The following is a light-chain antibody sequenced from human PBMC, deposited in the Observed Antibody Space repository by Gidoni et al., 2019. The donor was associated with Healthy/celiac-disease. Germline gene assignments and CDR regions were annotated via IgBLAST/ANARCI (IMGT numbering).Light chain of an antibody. CDR3: QQRSNWPPYT. Sequence: EIVLTQSPATLSLSPGERATLSCRASQSVSSYLAWYQQKPGQAPRLLIYDASNRATCIPARFIGSVSGTDFTLTISSLEPEDFAVYYWQQRSNWPPYTFGQGTKLEIK. CDR2: DAS. J-gene: IGKJ2*01. CDR1: QSVSSY. V-gene: IGKV3-11*01.